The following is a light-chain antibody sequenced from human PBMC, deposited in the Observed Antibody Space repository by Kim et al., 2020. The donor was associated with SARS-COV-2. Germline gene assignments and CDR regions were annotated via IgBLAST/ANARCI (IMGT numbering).Light chain of an antibody. CDR3: SSFRSSSTFV. CDR1: SSDVGGGYNY. V-gene: IGLV2-14*03. Sequence: QSALTQPASVSGSPGQSITISCTGTSSDVGGGYNYVSWYQHHPGKAPRLMIYDVSKRPSGVSNRFSGSKSGNTASLTISGLQAEDEADYYCSSFRSSSTFVFGTGTKVTVL. CDR2: DVS. J-gene: IGLJ1*01.